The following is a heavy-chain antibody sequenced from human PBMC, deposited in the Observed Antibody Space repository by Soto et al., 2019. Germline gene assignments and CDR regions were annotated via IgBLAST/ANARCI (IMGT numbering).Heavy chain of an antibody. CDR1: GFTFSSYG. J-gene: IGHJ4*02. CDR2: ISYDGSNK. CDR3: AKDQGASFDY. V-gene: IGHV3-30*18. D-gene: IGHD1-26*01. Sequence: QVQLVESGGGVVQPGRSLRLSCAASGFTFSSYGMHWVRQAPGKGLEWVAVISYDGSNKYYADSVKGRFTISRDNSKNTLYLQMNSLRAEDTAVYYCAKDQGASFDYWGQGTLVTVSS.